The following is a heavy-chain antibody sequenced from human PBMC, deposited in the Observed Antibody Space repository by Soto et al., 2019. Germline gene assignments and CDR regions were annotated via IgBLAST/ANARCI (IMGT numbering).Heavy chain of an antibody. CDR3: ARVSGIAARPLYFQH. J-gene: IGHJ1*01. D-gene: IGHD6-6*01. CDR2: ISAYNGNT. CDR1: GYTFTSYG. Sequence: ASVKVSCKASGYTFTSYGISWVRQAPGQGLEWMGWISAYNGNTNYAQKLQGRVTMTTDTSTSTAYMELRSLRSDDTAVYYCARVSGIAARPLYFQHWGQGTLVTVSS. V-gene: IGHV1-18*01.